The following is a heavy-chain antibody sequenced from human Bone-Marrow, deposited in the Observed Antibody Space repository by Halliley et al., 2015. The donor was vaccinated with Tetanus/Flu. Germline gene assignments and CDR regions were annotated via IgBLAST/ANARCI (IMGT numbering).Heavy chain of an antibody. CDR1: GFSFSLYT. CDR3: TTNSYGFLSDY. D-gene: IGHD5-18*01. V-gene: IGHV3-64*02. CDR2: ISANGGNT. J-gene: IGHJ4*02. Sequence: SGFSFSLYTMHWVRQAPGKGLEYVSAISANGGNTFYAESVKGRFTISRDNSKNTLYLQVGSLRAEDMAVYYCTTNSYGFLSDYWGQGTLVTVSS.